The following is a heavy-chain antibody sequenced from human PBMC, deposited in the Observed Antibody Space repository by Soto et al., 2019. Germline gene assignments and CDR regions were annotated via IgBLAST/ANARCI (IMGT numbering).Heavy chain of an antibody. V-gene: IGHV1-69*01. CDR3: TRVLGYTFEPGKTRYAMDV. CDR1: GGTFSKDA. CDR2: LIPVFGSP. Sequence: QVQLVQSGAEVKKPGSSVTVSCKTSGGTFSKDAINWVRQAPGQGLEWMGLLIPVFGSPIYAQKFQGRIRITADESTSTAFMDLSSLRSEDTAVYYCTRVLGYTFEPGKTRYAMDVWGQGTTVSVSS. D-gene: IGHD5-18*01. J-gene: IGHJ6*02.